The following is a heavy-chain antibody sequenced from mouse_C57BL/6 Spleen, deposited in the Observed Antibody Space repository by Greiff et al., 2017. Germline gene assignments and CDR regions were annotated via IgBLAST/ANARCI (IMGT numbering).Heavy chain of an antibody. Sequence: VQLQQSGPELVKPGASVKIPCKASGYPFTDYNMDWVKQSHGKSLEWIGDINPNNGGTIYNQKFKGKATLTGDKSSSTAYMELRRLTSEDTSVYYRARGRGSRDVGFDYWGKGTTLTGS. V-gene: IGHV1-18*01. J-gene: IGHJ2*01. CDR2: INPNNGGT. CDR1: GYPFTDYN. D-gene: IGHD1-1*01. CDR3: ARGRGSRDVGFDY.